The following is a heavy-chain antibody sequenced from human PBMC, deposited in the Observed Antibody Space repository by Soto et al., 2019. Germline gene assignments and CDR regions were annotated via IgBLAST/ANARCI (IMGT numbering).Heavy chain of an antibody. J-gene: IGHJ6*03. D-gene: IGHD3-10*01. CDR1: GGSISSGGYY. Sequence: SETLSLTCTVSGGSISSGGYYWSWIRQHPGKGLEWIGYIYYSGSTYYNPSLKSRVTISVDTSKNQFSLKLSSVTAADTAVYSCARGEFMVRGYYYYYMEVWGKGTTVTVSS. CDR2: IYYSGST. V-gene: IGHV4-31*03. CDR3: ARGEFMVRGYYYYYMEV.